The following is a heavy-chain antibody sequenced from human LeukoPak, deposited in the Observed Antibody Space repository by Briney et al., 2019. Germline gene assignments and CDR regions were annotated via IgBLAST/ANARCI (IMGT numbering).Heavy chain of an antibody. CDR1: GFTFNYAW. D-gene: IGHD1-7*01. Sequence: GGSLRLSCAASGFTFNYAWMSWVRQVPGKGLEWVGQTVSEIDGGTTDYATPVKGRFTISRDDSKSTLYLQMNSLKIEDTAVYYCTTDEDWNYARKDVWGQGATVIVSS. CDR2: TVSEIDGGTT. V-gene: IGHV3-15*04. J-gene: IGHJ6*02. CDR3: TTDEDWNYARKDV.